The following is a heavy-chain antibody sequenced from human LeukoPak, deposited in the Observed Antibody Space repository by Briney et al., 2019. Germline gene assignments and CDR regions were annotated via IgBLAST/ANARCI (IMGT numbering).Heavy chain of an antibody. Sequence: SETLSLTCTVSGYSISSGYYWGWIRQPPGKGLEWIGSIYHSGSTYYNPSLKSRVTISVDTSKNQFSLKLSSVTAADTAVYYCARHGWEGYCSSTSCYEDYWGQGTLVTVSS. J-gene: IGHJ4*02. D-gene: IGHD2-2*01. CDR1: GYSISSGYY. CDR3: ARHGWEGYCSSTSCYEDY. CDR2: IYHSGST. V-gene: IGHV4-38-2*02.